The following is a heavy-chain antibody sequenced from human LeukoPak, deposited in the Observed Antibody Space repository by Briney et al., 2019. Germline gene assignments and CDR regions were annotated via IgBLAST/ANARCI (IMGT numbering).Heavy chain of an antibody. Sequence: GGSLRLSCAASGFTFSSYAMSWVRQAPGKGLEWVSATSGSGGSTYYADSVKGRFTISRDNSKNTLYLQMNSLRAEDTAVYYCAKARTWLVSTFDYWGQGTLVTVSS. D-gene: IGHD6-19*01. CDR1: GFTFSSYA. CDR3: AKARTWLVSTFDY. J-gene: IGHJ4*02. CDR2: TSGSGGST. V-gene: IGHV3-23*01.